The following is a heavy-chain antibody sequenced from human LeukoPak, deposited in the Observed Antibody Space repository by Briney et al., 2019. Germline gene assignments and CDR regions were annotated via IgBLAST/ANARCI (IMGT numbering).Heavy chain of an antibody. CDR3: ARDVQGGAFDY. CDR1: GFTFSDYS. Sequence: GGSLRLSCAASGFTFSDYSMNWVRQAPGKGLEDLSYINSDGKTTWYADSVKGRFTASRDNAKNSLYLQMNNLRAEDTAIYYCARDVQGGAFDYWGQGTLVTVSS. V-gene: IGHV3-48*01. CDR2: INSDGKTT. J-gene: IGHJ4*02. D-gene: IGHD1-1*01.